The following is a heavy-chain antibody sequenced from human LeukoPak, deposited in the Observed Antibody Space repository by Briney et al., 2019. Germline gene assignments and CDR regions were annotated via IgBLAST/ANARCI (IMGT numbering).Heavy chain of an antibody. Sequence: ASVKVSCKASGYTFTSYDINWVRQATGQGLEWMGWINPNSCNTGYAQKFQGRVTMTRNTSISTAYMELSSLRSADTTVYYCARGRSGDSSSWYYYYYGMDVWGQGTTVTVSS. CDR3: ARGRSGDSSSWYYYYYGMDV. CDR2: INPNSCNT. V-gene: IGHV1-8*01. CDR1: GYTFTSYD. D-gene: IGHD6-13*01. J-gene: IGHJ6*02.